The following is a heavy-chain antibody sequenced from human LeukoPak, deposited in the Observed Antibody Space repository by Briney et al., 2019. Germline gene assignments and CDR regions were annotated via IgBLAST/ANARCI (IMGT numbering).Heavy chain of an antibody. D-gene: IGHD2-2*01. J-gene: IGHJ4*02. V-gene: IGHV3-23*01. CDR3: ANSNLGYCSSTSCYPVDY. CDR1: GFTFSSYA. Sequence: GGSLRLSCAASGFTFSSYAMSWVRQAPGKGLEWVSAISGSGGSTYYADSVKGRFTISRDNSKNTLCLQMNSLRAEDTAVYYCANSNLGYCSSTSCYPVDYWDQGTLVTVSS. CDR2: ISGSGGST.